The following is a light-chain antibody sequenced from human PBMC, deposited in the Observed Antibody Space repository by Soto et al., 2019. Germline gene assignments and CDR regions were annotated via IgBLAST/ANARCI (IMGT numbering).Light chain of an antibody. CDR3: QQYGSSPPAWT. V-gene: IGKV3-20*01. CDR2: GAS. Sequence: EIVLTQSPGTLSLSPGERATLSCRASQSVSSSYLAWYQQKPGQAPRRLIYGASSRATGIPDRFSGSGSGTDFTLTISRLEPEDFAVYYCQQYGSSPPAWTFGQGTKVESK. J-gene: IGKJ1*01. CDR1: QSVSSSY.